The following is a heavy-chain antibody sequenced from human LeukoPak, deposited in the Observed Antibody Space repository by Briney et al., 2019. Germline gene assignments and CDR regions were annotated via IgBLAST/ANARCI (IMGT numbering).Heavy chain of an antibody. CDR2: INHSGST. D-gene: IGHD6-19*01. CDR1: GGSFSGYY. J-gene: IGHJ4*02. CDR3: ASGGIAVAGTGNSFDY. V-gene: IGHV4-34*01. Sequence: PSETLSLTCAVHGGSFSGYYWSWIRQPPGKGLEWIGEINHSGSTNYNPSLKSRVTISVDTSKNQFSLKLSSVTAADTAVYYCASGGIAVAGTGNSFDYWGQGTLVTVSS.